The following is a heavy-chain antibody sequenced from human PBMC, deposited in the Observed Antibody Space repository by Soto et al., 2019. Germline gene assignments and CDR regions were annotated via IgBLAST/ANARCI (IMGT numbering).Heavy chain of an antibody. V-gene: IGHV3-48*02. D-gene: IGHD6-19*01. CDR2: MTSDTKTI. CDR3: ARSVEGQFDY. Sequence: EVQLVESGGGLVQPGGSLRLSCAASGFRFSIYSMNWIRQAPGKGLEWSAYMTSDTKTITYADSVKGRFTISRDNDNNLVYLQMNSLRDEDTAVYYCARSVEGQFDYWGQGTGVTVSA. J-gene: IGHJ4*02. CDR1: GFRFSIYS.